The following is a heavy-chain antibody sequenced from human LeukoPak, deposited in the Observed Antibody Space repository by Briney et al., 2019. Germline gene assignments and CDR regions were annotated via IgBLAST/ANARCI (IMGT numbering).Heavy chain of an antibody. CDR3: AKDRDTPVYSSGHEAFGY. CDR1: GFTFSSYA. CDR2: ISGSGGST. V-gene: IGHV3-23*01. J-gene: IGHJ4*02. Sequence: PGGSLRLSCAASGFTFSSYAMSWVRQAPGKGLEWVSAISGSGGSTYYADSVKGRFTISRDNSKNTLYLQMNSLRAEDTAVYYCAKDRDTPVYSSGHEAFGYWGQGTLVTVSS. D-gene: IGHD6-19*01.